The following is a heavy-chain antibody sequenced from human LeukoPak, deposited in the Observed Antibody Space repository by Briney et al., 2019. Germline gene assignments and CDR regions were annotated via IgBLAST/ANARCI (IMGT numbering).Heavy chain of an antibody. D-gene: IGHD3-10*01. J-gene: IGHJ4*02. CDR2: IKSKTDGLTT. CDR1: GFTFSNAW. Sequence: GGSLRLSCAASGFTFSNAWLSSVRHVPGKGLEWVGRIKSKTDGLTTDYAAPVKGRFTISRDDSKNTLYLQMNSLKTEDTAVYYCTTDTLITMVRGVIYYFDYWGQGTLVTVSS. V-gene: IGHV3-15*01. CDR3: TTDTLITMVRGVIYYFDY.